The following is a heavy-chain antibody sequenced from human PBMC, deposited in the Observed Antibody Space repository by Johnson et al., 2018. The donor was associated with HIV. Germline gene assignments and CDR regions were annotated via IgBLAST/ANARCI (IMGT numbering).Heavy chain of an antibody. Sequence: VQLVESGGGVVRPGGSLRLSCAASGFTFDDYDMSWVRQPPGKGLEWVSGINWNGGGTTYADSMKGRFTISRDNTRKSLYLQMNSLKTEDTAYAIVVVPAASPPDAFDIWGQGTMVTVSS. D-gene: IGHD2-2*01. J-gene: IGHJ3*02. V-gene: IGHV3-20*01. CDR1: GFTFDDYD. CDR2: INWNGGGT. CDR3: VVPAASPPDAFDI.